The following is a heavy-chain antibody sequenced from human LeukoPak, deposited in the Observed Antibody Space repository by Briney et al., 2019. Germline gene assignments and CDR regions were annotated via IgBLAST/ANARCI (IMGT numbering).Heavy chain of an antibody. J-gene: IGHJ4*02. D-gene: IGHD6-19*01. CDR3: SIAVAGPADY. Sequence: SVKVSCKASGGTFSSYAISWVRQAPGQGLEWMGGIIPIFGTANYAQKFQGRVTITADESTSTAYMELSSLRSEDAAVYYCSIAVAGPADYWGQGTLVTVSS. CDR1: GGTFSSYA. CDR2: IIPIFGTA. V-gene: IGHV1-69*13.